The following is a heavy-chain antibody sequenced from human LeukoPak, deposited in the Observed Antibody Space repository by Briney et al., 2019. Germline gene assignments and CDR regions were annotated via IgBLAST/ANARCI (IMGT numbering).Heavy chain of an antibody. Sequence: PGGSLRLSCAASGFTFSSYSMNWVRQAPGKGLEWVSYISSSSTIYYADSVKGRFTISRDNAKSSLYLQMNSLRAEDTAVYYCARLWDWGQGTLVTVSS. CDR2: ISSSSTI. CDR3: ARLWD. CDR1: GFTFSSYS. J-gene: IGHJ4*02. D-gene: IGHD3-16*01. V-gene: IGHV3-48*01.